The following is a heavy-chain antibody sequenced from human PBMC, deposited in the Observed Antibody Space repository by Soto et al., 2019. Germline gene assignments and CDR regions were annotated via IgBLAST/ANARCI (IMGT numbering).Heavy chain of an antibody. J-gene: IGHJ6*03. CDR3: ARPRTELRFLEWSTHYYMDV. CDR1: GFTFSDYY. D-gene: IGHD3-3*01. Sequence: GGSLRLSCAASGFTFSDYYMSWIRQAPGKGLEWVSYISSSGSTIYYADSVKGRFTISRDNAKNSLYLQMNSLRAEDTAVYYCARPRTELRFLEWSTHYYMDVWGKGTTVTVSS. V-gene: IGHV3-11*01. CDR2: ISSSGSTI.